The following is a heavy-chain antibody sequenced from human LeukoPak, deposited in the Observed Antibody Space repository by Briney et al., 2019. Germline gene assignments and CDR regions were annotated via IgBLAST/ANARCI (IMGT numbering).Heavy chain of an antibody. CDR3: AKEWRVAAGIYYFDY. J-gene: IGHJ4*02. V-gene: IGHV3-23*01. CDR1: GFTFSSYA. CDR2: ISGTGGST. D-gene: IGHD6-13*01. Sequence: PGGSLRLSCAASGFTFSSYAMSWVRQAPGKGLEWVSSISGTGGSTHYADSVKGRFTISRDNSKNTLFLQMNSLRAGDTAVYYCAKEWRVAAGIYYFDYWGQGTLVTVSS.